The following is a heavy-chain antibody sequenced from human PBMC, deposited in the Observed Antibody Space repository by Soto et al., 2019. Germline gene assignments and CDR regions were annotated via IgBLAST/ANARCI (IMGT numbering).Heavy chain of an antibody. CDR1: GFTFNNYA. J-gene: IGHJ4*02. CDR3: GKGGHCLSTSGSRGYSNSHAY. D-gene: IGHD2-2*01. V-gene: IGHV3-23*01. Sequence: EVQLLESGGGLVQPGGSLRLSCAASGFTFNNYAMSWVRQAPGKGLEWVSAISSSGAYTYYADSVKGRFTISRDNSKNTPQLQRNSLRAEYTAVYYGGKGGHCLSTSGSRGYSNSHAYGGQVTLVTFS. CDR2: ISSSGAYT.